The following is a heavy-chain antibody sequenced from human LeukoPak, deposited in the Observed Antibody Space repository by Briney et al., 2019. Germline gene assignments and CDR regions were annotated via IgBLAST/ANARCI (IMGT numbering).Heavy chain of an antibody. CDR2: LSWNSGST. J-gene: IGHJ3*02. Sequence: GGSLRLSCAASGFVFNQHGMSWVRQGPGKGLEWVASLSWNSGSTTYADSVKGRFTISRDSALYLQMDSLRAEDTAVYYCAKDQELTPDAFDIWGQGTMVTVSS. D-gene: IGHD3-10*01. CDR3: AKDQELTPDAFDI. CDR1: GFVFNQHG. V-gene: IGHV3-20*04.